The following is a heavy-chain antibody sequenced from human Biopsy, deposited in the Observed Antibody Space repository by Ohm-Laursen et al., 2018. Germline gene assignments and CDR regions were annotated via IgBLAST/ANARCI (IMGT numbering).Heavy chain of an antibody. D-gene: IGHD6-6*01. CDR3: SRDSSRRAREGGMDV. V-gene: IGHV3-21*01. CDR1: GFSVSSYG. Sequence: SLRLSCTASGFSVSSYGMNWVCQGPGKGLEWVLYISETSSHIYDADSVRGRFTVARDFTKNSLYLQLNSLRVEDTAVYYCSRDSSRRAREGGMDVWGQGTTVTVSS. CDR2: ISETSSHI. J-gene: IGHJ6*02.